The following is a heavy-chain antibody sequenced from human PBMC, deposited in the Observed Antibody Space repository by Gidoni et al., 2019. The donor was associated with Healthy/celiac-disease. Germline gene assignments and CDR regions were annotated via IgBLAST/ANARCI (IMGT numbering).Heavy chain of an antibody. J-gene: IGHJ4*02. V-gene: IGHV3-7*01. CDR1: GFTFSSYW. CDR3: ARANWNYEGLVDY. Sequence: EVQLVESGGGLVQPGGSLRLSCAASGFTFSSYWMSWVRQAPGKGLEWVANIKQDGSEKYYVDSVKGRFTISRDNAKNSLYLQMNSLRAEDTAVYYCARANWNYEGLVDYWGQGTLVTVSS. CDR2: IKQDGSEK. D-gene: IGHD1-7*01.